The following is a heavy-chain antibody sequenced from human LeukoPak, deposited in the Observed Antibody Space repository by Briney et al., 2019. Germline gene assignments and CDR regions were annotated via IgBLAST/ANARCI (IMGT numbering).Heavy chain of an antibody. CDR3: ARARKSIYEYYFDY. Sequence: SSETLSLTCSVSGGSISRGSYYWSWIRQPAGKGLEWIGSIYYSGSTYYNPSLKSRVTISVDTSKNQFSLKLSSVTAADTAVYYCARARKSIYEYYFDYWGQGTLVTVSS. V-gene: IGHV4-39*07. CDR1: GGSISRGSYY. J-gene: IGHJ4*02. D-gene: IGHD2/OR15-2a*01. CDR2: IYYSGST.